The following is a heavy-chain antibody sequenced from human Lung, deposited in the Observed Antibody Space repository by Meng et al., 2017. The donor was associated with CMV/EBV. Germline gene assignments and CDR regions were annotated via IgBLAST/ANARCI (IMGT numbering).Heavy chain of an antibody. D-gene: IGHD3-22*01. J-gene: IGHJ4*02. Sequence: GGSXRLXCSASGFNFNDYSMTWVRQVPGRGLEWISFISSGSTSKYYSDSVRGRFTISRDNFKNSLFLQMSGLTADDTAVYYCASSGYYYDRTDYYPPDFXGQGXRVTVSS. CDR1: GFNFNDYS. CDR2: ISSGSTSK. V-gene: IGHV3-11*01. CDR3: ASSGYYYDRTDYYPPDF.